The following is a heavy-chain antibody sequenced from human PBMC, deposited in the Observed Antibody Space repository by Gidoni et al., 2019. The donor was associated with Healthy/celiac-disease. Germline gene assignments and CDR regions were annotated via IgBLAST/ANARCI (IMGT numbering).Heavy chain of an antibody. Sequence: QAQLVQSGAEVKKPGASVKVSCKASGYTFTSHGISWVRQGPGQGHEWMGWISAYNGNTNYAQKLQGRVTMTTDTSTSTAYMELRSLRSDDTAVYYCARVRTSYYDILTGYPTDDYWGQGTLVTVSS. CDR2: ISAYNGNT. CDR1: GYTFTSHG. J-gene: IGHJ4*02. D-gene: IGHD3-9*01. V-gene: IGHV1-18*01. CDR3: ARVRTSYYDILTGYPTDDY.